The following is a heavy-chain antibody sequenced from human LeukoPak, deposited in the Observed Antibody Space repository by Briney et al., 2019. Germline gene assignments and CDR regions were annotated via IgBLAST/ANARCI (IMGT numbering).Heavy chain of an antibody. V-gene: IGHV1-69*04. Sequence: SVKVSCKASGGTFSSYVISWVRQAPGQGLEWMGRIIPILGIANYAQKFQGRVTITADKSTSTAYMDLSSLRSEDTAVYYCASPPADYYDSRDYFDYWGQGTLVTVSS. CDR3: ASPPADYYDSRDYFDY. CDR2: IIPILGIA. CDR1: GGTFSSYV. J-gene: IGHJ4*02. D-gene: IGHD3-22*01.